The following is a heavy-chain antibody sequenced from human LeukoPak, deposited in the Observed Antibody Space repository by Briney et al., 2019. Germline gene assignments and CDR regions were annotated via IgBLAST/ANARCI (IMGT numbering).Heavy chain of an antibody. V-gene: IGHV3-11*04. Sequence: GGSLRLSCAASGFTFSDYYMSWIRQAPGKGPEWISYITNTGHTIYYAGSVKGRFTISRDNSQNSLYLQMNSLRAEDTAVYYCARDRGGMVRGVIITYSYYMDVWGKGTTVTVSS. D-gene: IGHD3-10*01. CDR1: GFTFSDYY. CDR2: ITNTGHTI. CDR3: ARDRGGMVRGVIITYSYYMDV. J-gene: IGHJ6*03.